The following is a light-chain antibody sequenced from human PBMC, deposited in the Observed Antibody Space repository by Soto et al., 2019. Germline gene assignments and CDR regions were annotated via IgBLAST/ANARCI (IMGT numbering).Light chain of an antibody. CDR2: DAS. CDR3: QQYNSYSAT. CDR1: QGISIW. Sequence: DIPITQSPSSLSAPVLYRVTITCRASQGISIWLAWYQQRPGKAPKLLIYDASSLESGVPSRFSGSGSGTEFTLTISSLQPDDFASYYCQQYNSYSATFGQGTKV. V-gene: IGKV1-5*01. J-gene: IGKJ2*01.